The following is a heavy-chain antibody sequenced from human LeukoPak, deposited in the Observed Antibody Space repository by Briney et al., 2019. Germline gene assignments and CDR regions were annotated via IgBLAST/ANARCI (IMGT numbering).Heavy chain of an antibody. J-gene: IGHJ4*02. CDR3: ARVKDMTTRSLGY. V-gene: IGHV1-2*02. Sequence: EWMGWINPNSGGTNYAQKFQGRVTMTRDTSISTAYMELSRLRSDDTAVYYCARVKDMTTRSLGYWGQGTLVTVSS. D-gene: IGHD4-17*01. CDR2: INPNSGGT.